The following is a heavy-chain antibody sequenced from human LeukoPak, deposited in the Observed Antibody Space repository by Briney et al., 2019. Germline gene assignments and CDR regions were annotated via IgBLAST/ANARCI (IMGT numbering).Heavy chain of an antibody. CDR2: IKQDGSEK. CDR3: ARERYNYGYGFLDY. J-gene: IGHJ4*02. CDR1: GFTFSSYW. V-gene: IGHV3-7*01. D-gene: IGHD5-18*01. Sequence: PGGSLRLSCAASGFTFSSYWMSWVRQAPGKGLEWVANIKQDGSEKYYVDSVKGRFTISRDNAKNSLYLEMNSLRAEDTAVYYCARERYNYGYGFLDYWGQGTLVTVSS.